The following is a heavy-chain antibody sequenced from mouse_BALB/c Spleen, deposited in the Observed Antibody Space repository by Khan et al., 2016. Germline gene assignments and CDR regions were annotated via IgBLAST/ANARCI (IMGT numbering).Heavy chain of an antibody. V-gene: IGHV14-3*02. J-gene: IGHJ3*01. D-gene: IGHD2-4*01. Sequence: EVQLQASGAELVKPGASVKLSCTASGFNIKDTYMHWVKQRPEQGLEWIGRIDPANGNTTYDPKFQGKATITADTSSNTAYLQLSSLTSEDTAVYYCARSPYDYDVGFAYWGQGTLVTVSA. CDR1: GFNIKDTY. CDR3: ARSPYDYDVGFAY. CDR2: IDPANGNT.